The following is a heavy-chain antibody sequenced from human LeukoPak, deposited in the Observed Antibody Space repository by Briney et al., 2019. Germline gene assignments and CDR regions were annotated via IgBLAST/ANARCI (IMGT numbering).Heavy chain of an antibody. D-gene: IGHD3-16*01. CDR3: ARSWGPVDYYYYGMDV. Sequence: PGGSLRLSCAASGNYWMHWVRQAPGKGLVWVSHINSDGSSTSYADSVKGRFTISRDNAKNTLYLQMNSLRAEDTAVYYCARSWGPVDYYYYGMDVWGQGTTVTVSS. V-gene: IGHV3-74*01. CDR2: INSDGSST. CDR1: GNYW. J-gene: IGHJ6*02.